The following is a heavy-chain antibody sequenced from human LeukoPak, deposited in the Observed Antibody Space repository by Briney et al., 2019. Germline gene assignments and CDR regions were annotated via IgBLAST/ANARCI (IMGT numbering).Heavy chain of an antibody. CDR1: GVSISSYY. J-gene: IGHJ4*02. CDR2: IYYSGST. V-gene: IGHV4-59*01. Sequence: SETLSLTCTVSGVSISSYYWSWIRQPPGKGLEWIGYIYYSGSTNYNLSLKSRVTISVDTSKNQFSLKLSSVTAADTAVYYCARRRSGDGYNYYGVFDYWGQGTLVTVSS. CDR3: ARRRSGDGYNYYGVFDY. D-gene: IGHD5-24*01.